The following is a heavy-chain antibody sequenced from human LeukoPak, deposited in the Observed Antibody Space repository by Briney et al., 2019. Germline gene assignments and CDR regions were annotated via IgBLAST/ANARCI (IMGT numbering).Heavy chain of an antibody. V-gene: IGHV3-7*01. CDR3: ARDGRYYDSSADY. J-gene: IGHJ4*02. D-gene: IGHD3-22*01. CDR2: IKQDGSEK. CDR1: GFTFSSYW. Sequence: GGSLRLSCEASGFTFSSYWMSWVRQAPGKGLEWVANIKQDGSEKYYVDSVKGRFTISRDNAKNSLYLQMNSLRAEDTAVYYCARDGRYYDSSADYWGQGTLVTVSS.